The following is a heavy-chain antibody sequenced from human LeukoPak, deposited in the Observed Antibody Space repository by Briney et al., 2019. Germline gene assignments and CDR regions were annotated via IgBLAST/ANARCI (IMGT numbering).Heavy chain of an antibody. V-gene: IGHV3-21*01. J-gene: IGHJ4*02. D-gene: IGHD5-18*01. CDR3: AASTKHTAMVDY. Sequence: GGSLRLPCAASGFTFSSYSMNWVRQAPGKGLEWVSSIGSSSSYIYHADSVKGRFTISRDNAKNSLYLQMNSLRAEDTAVYYCAASTKHTAMVDYWGQGTLVTVSS. CDR2: IGSSSSYI. CDR1: GFTFSSYS.